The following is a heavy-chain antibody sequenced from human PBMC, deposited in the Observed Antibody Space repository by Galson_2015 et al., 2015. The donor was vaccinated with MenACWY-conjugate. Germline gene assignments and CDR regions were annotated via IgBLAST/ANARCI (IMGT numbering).Heavy chain of an antibody. D-gene: IGHD4-17*01. J-gene: IGHJ6*02. CDR3: ARDQIGDYEGDGHIKADYYGMDV. V-gene: IGHV1-69*13. CDR2: IIPIFGTA. Sequence: SVKVSCKASGGTFSSYAISWVRQAPGQGLEWMGGIIPIFGTANYAQKFQGRVTITADESTSTAYMELSSLRSEDTAVYYCARDQIGDYEGDGHIKADYYGMDVWGQGTTVTVSS. CDR1: GGTFSSYA.